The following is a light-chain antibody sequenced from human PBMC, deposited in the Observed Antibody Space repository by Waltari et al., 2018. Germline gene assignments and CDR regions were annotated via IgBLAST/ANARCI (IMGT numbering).Light chain of an antibody. CDR3: QTGGHGTWV. V-gene: IGLV4-69*01. Sequence: QLVLTQSPSASASLGASVKLTCTLSRGPSSNIIAWHQQQPEKGPRYWMKVNSDGSHSKGDEIPDRFSGSSSGAERYLTISSLQSEDEADYYCQTGGHGTWVFGGGTKLTVL. J-gene: IGLJ3*02. CDR2: VNSDGSH. CDR1: RGPSSNI.